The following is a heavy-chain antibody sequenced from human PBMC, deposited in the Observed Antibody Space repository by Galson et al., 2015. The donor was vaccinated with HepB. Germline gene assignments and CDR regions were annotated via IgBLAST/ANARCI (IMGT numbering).Heavy chain of an antibody. CDR2: INAGNGNT. V-gene: IGHV1-3*01. Sequence: SVKVSCKASGYTFTSYAMHWVRQTPGQRLEWMGWINAGNGNTKYSQKFQGRVTITRDTSACTAYMELSSLRSEDTAVYYCARAPENVVVPAAGDAFDIWGQGTMVTVSS. CDR3: ARAPENVVVPAAGDAFDI. D-gene: IGHD2-2*01. J-gene: IGHJ3*02. CDR1: GYTFTSYA.